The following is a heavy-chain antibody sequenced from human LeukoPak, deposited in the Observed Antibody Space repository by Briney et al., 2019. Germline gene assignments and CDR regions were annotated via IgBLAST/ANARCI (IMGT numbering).Heavy chain of an antibody. CDR3: ATYTRWVAGDV. D-gene: IGHD3-16*01. Sequence: GGSLRLSCAASGFTFSDSWMSWVRQAPGKGLEWVANMKQDGSAKGYVDSVKGRFTISRDNARTSPYLQMSSLRPEDTAVYYCATYTRWVAGDVWGQGTTVTVPS. J-gene: IGHJ6*02. V-gene: IGHV3-7*01. CDR2: MKQDGSAK. CDR1: GFTFSDSW.